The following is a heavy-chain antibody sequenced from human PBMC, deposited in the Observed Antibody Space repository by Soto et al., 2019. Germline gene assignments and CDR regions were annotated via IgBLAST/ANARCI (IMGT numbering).Heavy chain of an antibody. CDR2: ISAYNGNT. D-gene: IGHD3-22*01. CDR3: ASDLRPPYYYDSSGPSTGAFDI. Sequence: ASVKVSCKASGYTFTSYGISWVRQAPGQGLEWMGWISAYNGNTNYAQKLQGRVTMTTDTSTSKAYMELRSLRSDDTSVYYCASDLRPPYYYDSSGPSTGAFDIWGQGTMVTVSS. CDR1: GYTFTSYG. V-gene: IGHV1-18*01. J-gene: IGHJ3*02.